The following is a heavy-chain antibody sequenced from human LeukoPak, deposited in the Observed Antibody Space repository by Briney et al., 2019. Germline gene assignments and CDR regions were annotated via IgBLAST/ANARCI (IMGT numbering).Heavy chain of an antibody. V-gene: IGHV3-23*01. CDR2: NSGSGGTT. Sequence: GGSLRLSCAASGFTFSSYDMSWVRQAPGKGLEWVLANSGSGGTTYADSVKGRFTISRDNSKNTLYLQINSLRAEDTAVYYCAKTYGNSWFPFDPWGQGTLVTVSS. D-gene: IGHD6-13*01. CDR3: AKTYGNSWFPFDP. CDR1: GFTFSSYD. J-gene: IGHJ5*02.